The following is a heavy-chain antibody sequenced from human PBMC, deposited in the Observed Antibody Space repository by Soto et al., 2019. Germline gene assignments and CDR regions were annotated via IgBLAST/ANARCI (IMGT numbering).Heavy chain of an antibody. V-gene: IGHV3-48*01. D-gene: IGHD3-10*01. CDR2: ISSSSSSTI. CDR3: ARDYAPNYYGSGSYYNPLFY. J-gene: IGHJ4*02. Sequence: GGSMRLPCAASGFTFSSYSMNWVRQVLGKGLEWVSYISSSSSSTINYADPVKGRFTIYRDNAKNSLYLQMNSLRAEDTAVYYCARDYAPNYYGSGSYYNPLFYWGQGTLVTVSS. CDR1: GFTFSSYS.